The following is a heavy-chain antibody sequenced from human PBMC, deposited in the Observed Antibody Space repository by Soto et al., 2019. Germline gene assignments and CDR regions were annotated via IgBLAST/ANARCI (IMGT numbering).Heavy chain of an antibody. CDR2: IWYDGSNK. CDR1: GFTFSSYG. Sequence: HPVGSVRLSCAASGFTFSSYGMHWVRQAPGKGLEWVAVIWYDGSNKYYADSVKGRFTISRDNSKNTLYLQMNSLRAEDTAVYYCARDDLGDIVVVPAAIEYYYYGMDVWGQGTTVTVSS. V-gene: IGHV3-33*01. D-gene: IGHD2-2*02. J-gene: IGHJ6*02. CDR3: ARDDLGDIVVVPAAIEYYYYGMDV.